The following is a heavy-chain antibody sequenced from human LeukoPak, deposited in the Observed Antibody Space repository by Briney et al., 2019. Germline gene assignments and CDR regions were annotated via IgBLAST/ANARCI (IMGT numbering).Heavy chain of an antibody. CDR3: TRTVADLYSYFDL. D-gene: IGHD6-19*01. V-gene: IGHV3-73*01. Sequence: GGSLRLSCAASGFTFSGSAMHWVRQASGKGLEWVGRIRSKANSYATAYAASVKGRFTISRDDSKNTAYLQMNSLKTEDTAVYYCTRTVADLYSYFDLWGRGTLVTVSS. CDR1: GFTFSGSA. J-gene: IGHJ2*01. CDR2: IRSKANSYAT.